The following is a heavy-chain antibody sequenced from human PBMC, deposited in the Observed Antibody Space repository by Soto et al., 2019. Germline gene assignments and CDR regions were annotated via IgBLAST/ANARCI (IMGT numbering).Heavy chain of an antibody. CDR1: GFTVSSNY. CDR3: AKSRIAVASPFDY. J-gene: IGHJ4*02. D-gene: IGHD6-19*01. Sequence: EVQLVESGGGLIQPGGSLRLSCAASGFTVSSNYMSWVRQAPGKGLGWVPVSYSGGTTYYADSVKGRVTISRDNSKNTLYLQMNSLRAEDTAVYYCAKSRIAVASPFDYWGQGTLVTVSS. CDR2: SYSGGTT. V-gene: IGHV3-53*01.